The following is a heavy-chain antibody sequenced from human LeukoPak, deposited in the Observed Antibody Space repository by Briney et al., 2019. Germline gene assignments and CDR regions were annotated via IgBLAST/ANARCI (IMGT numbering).Heavy chain of an antibody. CDR2: FDPEDGET. Sequence: ASVKVSCKVVAYTLTEVSMHWVRQAPGKGLGWMGGFDPEDGETIYAQKFQGRVTMTEDTSTDTAYMELSSLRSEDTAVYYCATRLYYYDSSGYAFDIWGQGTMDTVSS. V-gene: IGHV1-24*01. J-gene: IGHJ3*02. CDR3: ATRLYYYDSSGYAFDI. D-gene: IGHD3-22*01. CDR1: AYTLTEVS.